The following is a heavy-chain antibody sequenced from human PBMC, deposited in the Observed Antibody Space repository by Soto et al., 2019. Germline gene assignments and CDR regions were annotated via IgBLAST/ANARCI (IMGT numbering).Heavy chain of an antibody. D-gene: IGHD5-12*01. CDR2: INPSGGST. CDR3: ARDSSGYVYGRADLLFDY. J-gene: IGHJ4*02. Sequence: ASVKVSCKASGYTFTSYYMHWVRQAPGQGLEWMGIINPSGGSTSYAQKFQGRVTMTRDTSTSTVYMELSSLRSEDTAVYYCARDSSGYVYGRADLLFDYWGQGTLVTVSS. V-gene: IGHV1-46*01. CDR1: GYTFTSYY.